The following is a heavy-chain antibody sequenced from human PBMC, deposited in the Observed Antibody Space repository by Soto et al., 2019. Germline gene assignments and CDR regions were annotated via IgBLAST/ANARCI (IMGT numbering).Heavy chain of an antibody. CDR2: IQSGGTT. CDR3: ARDDVLCDGGRCYGIPLDV. V-gene: IGHV3-66*01. D-gene: IGHD2-15*01. J-gene: IGHJ6*04. Sequence: EVQLVESGGGLVQPGGSLRLSCAASGFTVSSKYMTWVRQAPGKGLEWVSLIQSGGTTYYADSVKGRFTISRDTSENTLQLQMDSLRVEDTAVYYCARDDVLCDGGRCYGIPLDVWGEGTTVAVSS. CDR1: GFTVSSKY.